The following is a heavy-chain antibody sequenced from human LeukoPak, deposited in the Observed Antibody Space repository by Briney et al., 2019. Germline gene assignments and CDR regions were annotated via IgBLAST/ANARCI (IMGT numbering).Heavy chain of an antibody. V-gene: IGHV4-34*01. Sequence: SETLSPTSALYGGSLTGDNSSWIRQPPRKGDKWIGEINHTGRTTYNTPLSSGDTISVDTSKHQFSLKLGSVTAADTAVYYCARLSFSVWDYWGQGTLVTVSS. CDR1: GGSLTGDN. CDR2: INHTGRT. CDR3: ARLSFSVWDY. J-gene: IGHJ4*02. D-gene: IGHD1-14*01.